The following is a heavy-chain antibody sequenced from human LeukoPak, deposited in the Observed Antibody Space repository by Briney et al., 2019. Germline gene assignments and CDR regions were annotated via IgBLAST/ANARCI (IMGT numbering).Heavy chain of an antibody. CDR2: INSADNT. D-gene: IGHD3-10*01. Sequence: GESLRLSCAASGFTFSTYGLTWVRQAPGKGLEWVSLINSADNTYYADSVKGRFTISRDNSMNTLYLQMNSLSADDTAVYYCARRSASRSFFDYWGQGSVVTVSS. CDR1: GFTFSTYG. V-gene: IGHV3-23*01. CDR3: ARRSASRSFFDY. J-gene: IGHJ4*02.